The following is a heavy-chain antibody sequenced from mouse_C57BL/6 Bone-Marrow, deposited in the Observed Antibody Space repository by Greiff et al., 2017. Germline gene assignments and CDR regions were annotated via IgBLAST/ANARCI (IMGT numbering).Heavy chain of an antibody. D-gene: IGHD4-1*01. V-gene: IGHV1-69*01. CDR1: GYTFTSYW. CDR2: IDPSDSYT. CDR3: ARVANWDPVDY. Sequence: QVQLQQPGAELVMPGASVKLSCKASGYTFTSYWMHWVKQRPGQGLEWIGEIDPSDSYTNYNQKFKGKSTLTVDKSSSTAYMQLSSLTSEDSAVYYCARVANWDPVDYWGQGTTLTVSS. J-gene: IGHJ2*01.